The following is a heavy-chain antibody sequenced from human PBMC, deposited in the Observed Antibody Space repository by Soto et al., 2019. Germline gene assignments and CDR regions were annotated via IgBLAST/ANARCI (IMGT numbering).Heavy chain of an antibody. Sequence: SETLSLTCTVSGGSISSYYWSWIRQPPGKGLEWIGYIYYSGSTNYNPSLKSRVTISVDTSKNQFSLKLSSVTAADTAVYYCANHGYCSSTSCYSYYGMDVWGQGTTVTV. CDR2: IYYSGST. CDR1: GGSISSYY. D-gene: IGHD2-2*03. J-gene: IGHJ6*02. CDR3: ANHGYCSSTSCYSYYGMDV. V-gene: IGHV4-59*01.